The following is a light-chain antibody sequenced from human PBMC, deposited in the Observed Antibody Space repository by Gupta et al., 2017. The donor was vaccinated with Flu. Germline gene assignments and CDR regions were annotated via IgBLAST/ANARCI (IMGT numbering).Light chain of an antibody. Sequence: VGDRVPITCRASQSISTWLAWYQQKPGKAPKLLIYKASNLESGAPSRFSGTGSGTEFTLTISSLQPDDFATYYCQQYNSYWTFGQGTKVEIK. CDR1: QSISTW. CDR3: QQYNSYWT. CDR2: KAS. J-gene: IGKJ1*01. V-gene: IGKV1-5*03.